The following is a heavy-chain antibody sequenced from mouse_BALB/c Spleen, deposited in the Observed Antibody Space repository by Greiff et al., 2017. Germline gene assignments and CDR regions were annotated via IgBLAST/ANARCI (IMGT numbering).Heavy chain of an antibody. Sequence: VKLVESGPGLMAPSQSLSITCTVSGFSLTSYGVHWVRQPPGKGLEWLGVIWAGGSTNYNSALMSRLSISKDNSKNQVLLKMNSLQTDDTAMYYCARDFDYWGQGTTLTGSS. CDR2: IWAGGST. J-gene: IGHJ2*01. CDR1: GFSLTSYG. V-gene: IGHV2-9*02. CDR3: ARDFDY.